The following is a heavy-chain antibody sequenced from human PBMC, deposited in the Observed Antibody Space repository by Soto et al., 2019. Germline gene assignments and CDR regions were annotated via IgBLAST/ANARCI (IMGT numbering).Heavy chain of an antibody. D-gene: IGHD1-1*01. CDR1: GGSISSGGYY. V-gene: IGHV4-31*03. J-gene: IGHJ6*02. CDR2: IYYSGRT. Sequence: SETLSLTCTVSGGSISSGGYYWSWIRQHPGKGLEWIGYIYYSGRTYYNPSLKSRVTISVDTSKNQFSLKLSSVTAADTAVYYCARDSAAHNDGMAFWGQGTTDTVSS. CDR3: ARDSAAHNDGMAF.